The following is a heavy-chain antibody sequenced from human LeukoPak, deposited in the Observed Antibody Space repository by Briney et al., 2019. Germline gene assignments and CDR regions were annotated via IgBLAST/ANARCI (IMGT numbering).Heavy chain of an antibody. D-gene: IGHD3-22*01. V-gene: IGHV4-59*01. J-gene: IGHJ6*02. CDR2: IYHSGRT. Sequence: SETLSLTCTVSGGSISGYYWSWTRQPPGKGLEWIGYIYHSGRTNYNPSLKSRVTISVDTSKNQFSLKLSSVTAADTAVYYCARTRSHYNSYYYEPYYYGMDVWGQGTTVTVSS. CDR1: GGSISGYY. CDR3: ARTRSHYNSYYYEPYYYGMDV.